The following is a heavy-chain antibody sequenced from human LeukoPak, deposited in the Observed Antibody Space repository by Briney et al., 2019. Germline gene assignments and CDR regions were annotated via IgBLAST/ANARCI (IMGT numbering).Heavy chain of an antibody. Sequence: PGGSLRLSCAASGFTFSSYGMHWVRQAPGKGLEWVAVIWYDGSNKYYADSVKGRFTISRDNSKNTLYLQMNSLRAEDTAVYYCATEEISYCSGGSCYSPAFDIWGQGTMVTVSS. CDR1: GFTFSSYG. CDR2: IWYDGSNK. J-gene: IGHJ3*02. CDR3: ATEEISYCSGGSCYSPAFDI. D-gene: IGHD2-15*01. V-gene: IGHV3-33*01.